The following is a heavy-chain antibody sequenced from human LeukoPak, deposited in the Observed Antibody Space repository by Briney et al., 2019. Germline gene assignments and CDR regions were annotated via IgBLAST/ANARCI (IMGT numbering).Heavy chain of an antibody. CDR1: GFTFSSYP. Sequence: GGSLRLSCAASGFTFSSYPMNWVRQAPGKGLEWVSSISSSSTYTFYPDSVKGRFTISRDNAKNSLYLQMNSLRAEDTAVYYCARESAFDMWGQGTMVTVSS. V-gene: IGHV3-21*06. CDR2: ISSSSTYT. J-gene: IGHJ3*02. CDR3: ARESAFDM.